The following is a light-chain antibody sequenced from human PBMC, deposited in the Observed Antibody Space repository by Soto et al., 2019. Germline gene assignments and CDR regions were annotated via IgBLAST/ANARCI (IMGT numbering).Light chain of an antibody. CDR1: QSINNW. CDR2: KAS. CDR3: QHYKRYSTLA. J-gene: IGKJ4*01. V-gene: IGKV1-5*03. Sequence: DIQVTQSPSTLSAFVGDRVTITCRASQSINNWLAWYQQKPGKAPKLLIYKASTLESGVPSRFSGSGSGTEFILTISSLQPDDFATYYCQHYKRYSTLAFGGGTKVEIK.